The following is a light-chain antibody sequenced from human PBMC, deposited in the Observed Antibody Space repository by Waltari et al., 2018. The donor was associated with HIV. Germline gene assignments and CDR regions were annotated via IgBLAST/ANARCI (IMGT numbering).Light chain of an antibody. Sequence: QTVVTQEPSLTVSPGGTVTLTCGSTTGTVTSDHHPHWNQHKPGPAPETLIYDQSDKHAWTPSRCTPSCLGGKVALTLTAAQPDDESDYYCLLSFGSIRSFGGGTKLTVL. CDR2: DQS. CDR3: LLSFGSIRS. CDR1: TGTVTSDHH. J-gene: IGLJ2*01. V-gene: IGLV7-46*01.